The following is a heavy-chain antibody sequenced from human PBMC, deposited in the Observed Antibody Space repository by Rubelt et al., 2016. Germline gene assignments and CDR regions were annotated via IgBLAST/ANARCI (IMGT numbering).Heavy chain of an antibody. CDR1: GFSVSSYY. Sequence: GFSVSSYYINWVRQAPGKGLEWVSVLSGSGGSTYYADSVKGRFTISRDNAKNSLYWQMNSLRDDDTAVYYCARTSSSSSDYWGQGTLVTVSS. J-gene: IGHJ4*02. CDR3: ARTSSSSSDY. CDR2: LSGSGGST. V-gene: IGHV3-21*01. D-gene: IGHD6-6*01.